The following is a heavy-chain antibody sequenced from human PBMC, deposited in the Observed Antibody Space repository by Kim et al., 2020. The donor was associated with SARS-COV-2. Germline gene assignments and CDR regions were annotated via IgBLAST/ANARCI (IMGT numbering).Heavy chain of an antibody. J-gene: IGHJ3*02. D-gene: IGHD3-22*01. V-gene: IGHV3-48*02. CDR1: GFTFSSYS. CDR3: ASPGDYYDSSGYYSYAFDI. CDR2: ISSSSSTI. Sequence: GGSLRLSCAASGFTFSSYSMNWVRQAPGKGLEWVSYISSSSSTIYYADSVKGRFTISRDNAKNSLYLQMNSLRDEDTAVYYCASPGDYYDSSGYYSYAFDIWGQGTMVTVSS.